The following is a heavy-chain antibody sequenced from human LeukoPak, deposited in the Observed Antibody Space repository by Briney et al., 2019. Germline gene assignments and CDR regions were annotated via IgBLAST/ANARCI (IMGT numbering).Heavy chain of an antibody. CDR1: GFTFSTYA. D-gene: IGHD6-6*01. CDR3: ARLGQLAYYYYGMDV. J-gene: IGHJ6*02. Sequence: PGGSLSLSCAGSGFTFSTYAMSWVRQAPGKGLEWVSVIYSGGSTYYADSVKGRFTISRDNSKNTLYLQMNSLRAEDTAVYYCARLGQLAYYYYGMDVWGQGTMVTVSS. V-gene: IGHV3-66*04. CDR2: IYSGGST.